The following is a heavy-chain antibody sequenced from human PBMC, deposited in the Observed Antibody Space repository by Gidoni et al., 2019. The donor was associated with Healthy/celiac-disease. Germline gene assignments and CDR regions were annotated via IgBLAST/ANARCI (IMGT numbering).Heavy chain of an antibody. J-gene: IGHJ3*02. CDR1: GYTFTGYY. V-gene: IGHV1-2*04. D-gene: IGHD3-10*01. Sequence: QVQLVQSGAEVKKPGASVKVSCRASGYTFTGYYMHWVRQAPGQGLEWMGWINPNSGGTNYAQKFQGWVTMTRDTSISTAYMELSRLRSDDTAVYYCARGGTMVNRTDAFDIWGQGTMVTVSS. CDR3: ARGGTMVNRTDAFDI. CDR2: INPNSGGT.